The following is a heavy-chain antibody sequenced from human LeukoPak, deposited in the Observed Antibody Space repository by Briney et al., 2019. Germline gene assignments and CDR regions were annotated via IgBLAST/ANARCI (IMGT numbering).Heavy chain of an antibody. CDR2: ISGSGGST. D-gene: IGHD3-3*01. V-gene: IGHV3-23*01. CDR3: AKDRFAYDFWSVYLGGYDS. Sequence: GGSLRLSCAASGFTFSNYAMSWVRQAPGKGLEWVSTISGSGGSTYYADSVKGRFTISRDSSRDMVYLQMDSLRVEDTAVYYCAKDRFAYDFWSVYLGGYDSWGQGTLVTVSS. J-gene: IGHJ4*02. CDR1: GFTFSNYA.